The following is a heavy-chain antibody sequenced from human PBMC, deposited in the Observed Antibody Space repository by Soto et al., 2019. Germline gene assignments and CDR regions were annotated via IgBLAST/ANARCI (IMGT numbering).Heavy chain of an antibody. CDR1: GGTFSSYT. V-gene: IGHV1-69*02. J-gene: IGHJ5*02. CDR3: GNRCSGAGWFDP. D-gene: IGHD2-15*01. CDR2: IIPILGIA. Sequence: SVKVSCKASGGTFSSYTISWVRQAPGQGLEWMGRIIPILGIANYAQKFQGRVTMYLQMNSLKTEDTAVYHCTSDLEGYCSGNRCSGAGWFDPWGQGTLVTVSS.